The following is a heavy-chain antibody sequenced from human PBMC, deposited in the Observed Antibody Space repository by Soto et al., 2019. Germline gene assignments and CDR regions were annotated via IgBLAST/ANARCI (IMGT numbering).Heavy chain of an antibody. Sequence: GESLKISCKGSGYGFTSYWIGWVRQMPGKGLEWMGIIYPGDSDTRYSPSFQGQVTISADKSISTAYLQWSSLKASDTAMYYCARGREYSGYDDAFDIWGQGTMVTVSS. J-gene: IGHJ3*02. CDR2: IYPGDSDT. CDR3: ARGREYSGYDDAFDI. CDR1: GYGFTSYW. D-gene: IGHD5-12*01. V-gene: IGHV5-51*01.